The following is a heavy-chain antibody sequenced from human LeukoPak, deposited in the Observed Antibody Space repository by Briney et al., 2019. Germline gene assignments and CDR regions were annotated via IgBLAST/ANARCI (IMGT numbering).Heavy chain of an antibody. Sequence: ASVKVSCKASGYTFTSYDINRVRQATGQGLEWMGWMNPNRGNTGYAQKFQGRVTMTRNTSISTAYMELSSLRSEDTAVYYCARTYYDILTGPQDYYYGMDVWGQGTTVTVSS. J-gene: IGHJ6*02. D-gene: IGHD3-9*01. CDR1: GYTFTSYD. CDR2: MNPNRGNT. V-gene: IGHV1-8*01. CDR3: ARTYYDILTGPQDYYYGMDV.